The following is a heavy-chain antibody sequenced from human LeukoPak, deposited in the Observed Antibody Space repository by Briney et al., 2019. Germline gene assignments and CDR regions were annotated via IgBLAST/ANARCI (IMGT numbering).Heavy chain of an antibody. Sequence: GGSLRLSCAASGFTFNDYAMYWVRQAPGKGLEWVSGISWNGGSIGYADSAKGRFTISRDNAKNSLYLQMNSLRAEDTAVYYCARVIAAAEPGDYWGQGTLVTVSS. CDR3: ARVIAAAEPGDY. J-gene: IGHJ4*02. V-gene: IGHV3-9*01. D-gene: IGHD6-13*01. CDR1: GFTFNDYA. CDR2: ISWNGGSI.